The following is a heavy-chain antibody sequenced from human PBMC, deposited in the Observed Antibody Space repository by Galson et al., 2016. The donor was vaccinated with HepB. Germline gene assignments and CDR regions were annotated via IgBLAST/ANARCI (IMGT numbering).Heavy chain of an antibody. CDR1: GFTFSSYA. J-gene: IGHJ5*01. CDR3: AKVKNCSGGSCYSWGTFDS. Sequence: SLRLSCAASGFTFSSYAMSWVRQAPGKGLEWVSHIRGSGVTTYYADSVKGRFTISRDNSKNTLYLEMNSLRAEETAVYYCAKVKNCSGGSCYSWGTFDSWGQGTLVTVSS. CDR2: IRGSGVTT. V-gene: IGHV3-23*01. D-gene: IGHD2-15*01.